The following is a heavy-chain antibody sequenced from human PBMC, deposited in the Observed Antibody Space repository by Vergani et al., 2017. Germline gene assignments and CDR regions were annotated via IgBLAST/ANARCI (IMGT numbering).Heavy chain of an antibody. CDR3: TTGSVEMATITPFAFDI. V-gene: IGHV3-15*01. Sequence: EVQLVESGGGLVKPGGSLRLSCAASGFTFSNAWMSWVRQAPGKGLEWVGRIKSKTDGGTTDYAAPVKCRFTISRDDSKNTLYLQMNRLKTEDTAVYYCTTGSVEMATITPFAFDIWGQRTMVTVSA. CDR2: IKSKTDGGTT. D-gene: IGHD5-24*01. CDR1: GFTFSNAW. J-gene: IGHJ3*02.